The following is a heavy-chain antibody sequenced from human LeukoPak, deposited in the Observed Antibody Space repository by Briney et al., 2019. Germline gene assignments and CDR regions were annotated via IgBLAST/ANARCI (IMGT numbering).Heavy chain of an antibody. J-gene: IGHJ5*02. CDR2: ISSSRSVR. CDR3: ARAGEYSSSLSWFDP. Sequence: GGSLRLSCAASGFIFSDYYMSWIRQAPGKGLEWVSDISSSRSVRYYADSVKGRFAISRDNAKRSVFLQMNSLRDEDTAVYYCARAGEYSSSLSWFDPWGQGTLVTVSS. D-gene: IGHD6-6*01. V-gene: IGHV3-11*01. CDR1: GFIFSDYY.